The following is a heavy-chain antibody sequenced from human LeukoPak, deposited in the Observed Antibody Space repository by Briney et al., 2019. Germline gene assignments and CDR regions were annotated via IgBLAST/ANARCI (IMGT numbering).Heavy chain of an antibody. J-gene: IGHJ4*02. CDR1: GFTVNRDY. CDR3: TRGSPTVSAGYN. CDR2: VYTDGRT. Sequence: PGGPLRLSCAASGFTVNRDYMSWVRQSPGKGLEWVSVVYTDGRTFYADSVKGRFTISRDDSKHTVFLQMNSLRAEDTAIYFCTRGSPTVSAGYNWGRGTVVTVSS. V-gene: IGHV3-53*01. D-gene: IGHD1-1*01.